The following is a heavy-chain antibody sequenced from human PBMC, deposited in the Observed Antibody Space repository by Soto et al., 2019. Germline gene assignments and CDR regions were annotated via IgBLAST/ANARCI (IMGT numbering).Heavy chain of an antibody. Sequence: SETLSLTCAVSGGSISSNNWWNWVRQSPGKGLEWIGEIFHSGSINYNPSLKSRVTISVDKSKNNFSLNLSAVTAEDTAVYYCARGECSRGWYVFPPYFDYWGQGILVTVSS. V-gene: IGHV4-4*02. CDR1: GGSISSNNW. CDR2: IFHSGSI. D-gene: IGHD2-15*01. CDR3: ARGECSRGWYVFPPYFDY. J-gene: IGHJ4*02.